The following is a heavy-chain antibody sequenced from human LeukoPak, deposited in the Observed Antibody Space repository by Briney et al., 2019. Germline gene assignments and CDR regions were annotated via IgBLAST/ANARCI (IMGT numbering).Heavy chain of an antibody. D-gene: IGHD1-26*01. J-gene: IGHJ3*02. CDR2: IVVGSGNT. Sequence: SVKVSCKAAGFTFTSSAMQWVRQARGQRLEWIGWIVVGSGNTNYAQKFQERVTITRDMSTSTAYMELSSLRSEDTAAYYCAVVGATRAFDIWGQGTMVTVSS. CDR1: GFTFTSSA. V-gene: IGHV1-58*02. CDR3: AVVGATRAFDI.